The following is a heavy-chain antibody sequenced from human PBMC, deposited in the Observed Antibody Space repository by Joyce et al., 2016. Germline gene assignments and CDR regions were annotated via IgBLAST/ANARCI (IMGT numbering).Heavy chain of an antibody. D-gene: IGHD3-16*01. J-gene: IGHJ6*02. Sequence: QLVESGGGVVKPGGSLRLSCEASGSTFSSSSMSWFRQAPGKGRDGVAAISGTSYYIFHAETVRGRFTVSRDNAKKTLYLQMNSLRAEDSAVFYCARGGISYYYAMDVWGQGTTVTVSS. V-gene: IGHV3-21*01. CDR2: ISGTSYYI. CDR1: GSTFSSSS. CDR3: ARGGISYYYAMDV.